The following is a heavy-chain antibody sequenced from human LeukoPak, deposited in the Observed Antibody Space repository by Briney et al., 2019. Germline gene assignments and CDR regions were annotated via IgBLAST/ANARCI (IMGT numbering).Heavy chain of an antibody. CDR3: VKGPYSSGWYYFDY. J-gene: IGHJ4*02. V-gene: IGHV3-64D*06. Sequence: PGGSLRLSCSASGFTFSSYAMHWVRQAPGKGLEYVSAISSNGGSTYYADSVKGRFTISRDNPKNTLYLQMSSLRAEDTAVYYCVKGPYSSGWYYFDYWGQGTLVTVSS. D-gene: IGHD6-19*01. CDR1: GFTFSSYA. CDR2: ISSNGGST.